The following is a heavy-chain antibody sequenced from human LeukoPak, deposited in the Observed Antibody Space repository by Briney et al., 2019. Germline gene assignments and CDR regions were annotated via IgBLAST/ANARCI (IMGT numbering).Heavy chain of an antibody. CDR1: GFTFSSYG. CDR2: ISYDGSNK. CDR3: ARVIAVAGNDY. J-gene: IGHJ4*02. Sequence: HPGGSLRLSCAASGFTFSSYGMHWVRQATGKGLEWVAVISYDGSNKYYADSVKGRFTISRDNSKNTLYLQMNSLRAEDTAVYYCARVIAVAGNDYWGQGTLVTVSS. V-gene: IGHV3-30*03. D-gene: IGHD6-19*01.